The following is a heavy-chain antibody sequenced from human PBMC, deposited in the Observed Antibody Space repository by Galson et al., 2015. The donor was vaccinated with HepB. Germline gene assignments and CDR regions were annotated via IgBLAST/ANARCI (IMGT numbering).Heavy chain of an antibody. D-gene: IGHD3-9*01. CDR2: INYSGRT. CDR3: AREKRRLGYYYYMDV. J-gene: IGHJ6*03. CDR1: GVSIRSGDYY. Sequence: TLSLTCTVSGVSIRSGDYYWSWIRQPPGKGLEWIGNINYSGRTYYNPSLKSRITISVDMSKNQFSLRLGSVTAADTAVYYCAREKRRLGYYYYMDVWGKGTTVTVSS. V-gene: IGHV4-30-4*01.